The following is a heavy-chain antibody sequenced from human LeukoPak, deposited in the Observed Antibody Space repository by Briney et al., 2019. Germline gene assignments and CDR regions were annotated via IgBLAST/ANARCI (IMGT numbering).Heavy chain of an antibody. J-gene: IGHJ3*01. V-gene: IGHV4-59*11. CDR2: IYYRWRT. CDR3: ARLLDNDSSGSPDTFEV. D-gene: IGHD3-22*01. Sequence: SETLSLTCTVSGRSMTSHYWSWIRQHPGKGLEHIGHIYYRWRTYYIPSLQSRVTISVDTSKIHFSLGLTSVTAADTAVYYCARLLDNDSSGSPDTFEVWGQGTMVTVSS. CDR1: GRSMTSHY.